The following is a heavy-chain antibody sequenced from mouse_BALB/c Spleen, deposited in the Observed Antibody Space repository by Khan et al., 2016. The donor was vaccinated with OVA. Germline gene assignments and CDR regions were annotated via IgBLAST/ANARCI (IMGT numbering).Heavy chain of an antibody. CDR1: GFSLTSYG. J-gene: IGHJ4*01. Sequence: VQLVESGPGLVAPSQSLSITCTVSGFSLTSYGVSWVRQPPGKGLEWLGVIWGDGNTNLHSALRSRLSISKDNSKSQVFLKLNSLQTDDTATDYCGKDRGYCAVDYWGQGTSVTVSS. V-gene: IGHV2-3*01. CDR2: IWGDGNT. CDR3: GKDRGYCAVDY.